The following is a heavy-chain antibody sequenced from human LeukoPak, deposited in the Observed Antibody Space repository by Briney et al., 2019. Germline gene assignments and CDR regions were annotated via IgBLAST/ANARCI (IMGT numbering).Heavy chain of an antibody. V-gene: IGHV3-53*01. J-gene: IGHJ4*02. CDR1: GFXASSNY. CDR3: ATGGRSGVAFDH. CDR2: IYSGGST. Sequence: GGSLRLSCGASGFXASSNYISWVRQAPGKGLEWISLIYSGGSTYYADSVMGRFTISRDNSKTTLYLQMNSLRAEDTAVYYCATGGRSGVAFDHWGQGALVTVSS. D-gene: IGHD2-15*01.